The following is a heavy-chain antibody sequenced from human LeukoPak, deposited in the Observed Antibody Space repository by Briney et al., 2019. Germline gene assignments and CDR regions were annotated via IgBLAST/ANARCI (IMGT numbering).Heavy chain of an antibody. D-gene: IGHD1-7*01. CDR2: INPNSGGT. Sequence: ASVTVSIKASGYTFTVYYMHWVRQAPGQGGEWMGWINPNSGGTNYAQKFPGRVTMTRDTSISTAYMELSRLRSDDTAVYYCARNAGTTRGYYYYYMDVWGKGTTVTVSS. CDR1: GYTFTVYY. CDR3: ARNAGTTRGYYYYYMDV. V-gene: IGHV1-2*02. J-gene: IGHJ6*03.